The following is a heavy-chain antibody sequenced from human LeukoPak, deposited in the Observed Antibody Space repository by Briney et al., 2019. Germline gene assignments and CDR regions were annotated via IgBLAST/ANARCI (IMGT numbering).Heavy chain of an antibody. V-gene: IGHV3-30*04. CDR3: ARGSYGSGSYTLDY. J-gene: IGHJ4*02. CDR1: GFTFSSYA. D-gene: IGHD3-10*01. CDR2: ISYDGSNK. Sequence: GGSLRLSCAASGFTFSSYAMHWVRQAPGKGLEWVAVISYDGSNKYYADSVKGRFTIFRDNSKNTLYLQMNSLRAEDTAVYYCARGSYGSGSYTLDYWGQGTLVTVSS.